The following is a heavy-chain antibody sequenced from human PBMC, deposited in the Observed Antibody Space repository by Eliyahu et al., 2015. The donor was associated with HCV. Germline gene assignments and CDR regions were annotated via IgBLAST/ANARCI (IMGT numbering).Heavy chain of an antibody. D-gene: IGHD3-9*01. Sequence: QVQLQQWGAGLLKPSETLSLTCVVSGGSFSDYYWTWIRQPPGKGLELVGEISHRGSASYNPSLRTRVSMSVDISKNQFSLRLNSVTAADTALYYCASGSRGGLRYFAGRGDPSEFWGQGTLVTVSS. CDR1: GGSFSDYY. J-gene: IGHJ4*03. V-gene: IGHV4-34*02. CDR2: ISHRGSA. CDR3: ASGSRGGLRYFAGRGDPSEF.